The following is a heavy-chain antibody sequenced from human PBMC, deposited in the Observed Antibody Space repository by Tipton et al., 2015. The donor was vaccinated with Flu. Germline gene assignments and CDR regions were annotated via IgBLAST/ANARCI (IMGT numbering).Heavy chain of an antibody. V-gene: IGHV3-48*03. D-gene: IGHD2-15*01. CDR1: GFTFSSYE. J-gene: IGHJ4*02. CDR2: ISSSGSTI. Sequence: SLRLSCAASGFTFSSYEMNWVRQAPGKGLEWVSYISSSGSTIYYADSVEGRFTIPRDNAKNSLYLQMNSLRAEDTAVYYCARDSVVVAAPFDYWGQGTLVTVSS. CDR3: ARDSVVVAAPFDY.